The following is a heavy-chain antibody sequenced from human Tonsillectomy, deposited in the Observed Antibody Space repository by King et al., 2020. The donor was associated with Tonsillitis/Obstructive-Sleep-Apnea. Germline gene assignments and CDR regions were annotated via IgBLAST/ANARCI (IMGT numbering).Heavy chain of an antibody. CDR1: GGSISSSSYY. CDR3: AGRRDYYYYRDV. CDR2: IYYSGST. V-gene: IGHV4-39*01. Sequence: QLQESGPGLVKPSETLSLTCTVSGGSISSSSYYWGWIRQPPGKGLEWIGTIYYSGSTYYNPSLKSRVTISADTSKNQFSLKLSSVTAADTAVYYCAGRRDYYYYRDVWGKGTTVTVSS. J-gene: IGHJ6*03.